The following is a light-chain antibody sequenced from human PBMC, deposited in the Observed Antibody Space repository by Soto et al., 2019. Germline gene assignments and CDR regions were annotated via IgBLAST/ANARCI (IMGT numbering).Light chain of an antibody. Sequence: QSVLTQPPSASGTPGQRVTISCSGSSSNIGSNTVNWYQQLPGTAPKLLSYSNTQRPSGVPDRFSGSKSGTSASLAISGLQAEDEADYYCAAWDDSLNGKVFGGGTKVTVL. V-gene: IGLV1-44*01. CDR3: AAWDDSLNGKV. CDR1: SSNIGSNT. J-gene: IGLJ2*01. CDR2: SNT.